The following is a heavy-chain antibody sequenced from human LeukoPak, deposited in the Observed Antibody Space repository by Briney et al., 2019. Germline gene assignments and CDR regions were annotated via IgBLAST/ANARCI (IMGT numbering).Heavy chain of an antibody. D-gene: IGHD3-10*01. CDR2: IYYSGST. Sequence: PSETLSLTCIVSGGFISSSSYYWGWIRQPPGKGLEYIGSIYYSGSTNYNPSLKSRVTISVDTSKNQFSLKLSSVTAADTAVYYCASFALYGSGSYGNGWFDPWGQGTLVTVSS. V-gene: IGHV4-39*07. J-gene: IGHJ5*02. CDR3: ASFALYGSGSYGNGWFDP. CDR1: GGFISSSSYY.